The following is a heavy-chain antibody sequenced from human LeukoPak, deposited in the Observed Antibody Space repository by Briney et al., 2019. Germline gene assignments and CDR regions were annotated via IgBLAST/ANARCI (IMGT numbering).Heavy chain of an antibody. V-gene: IGHV1-24*01. CDR3: ARDAGHTVMVGGVDY. J-gene: IGHJ4*02. CDR1: GYTLTELS. CDR2: FDPEDGET. Sequence: ASVKVSCKVSGYTLTELSMHWVRQAPGKGLEWMGGFDPEDGETIYAQKFQGRVTMTEDTSTDTAYMELSSLRSEDTAIYYCARDAGHTVMVGGVDYWGQGTLVTVSS. D-gene: IGHD5-18*01.